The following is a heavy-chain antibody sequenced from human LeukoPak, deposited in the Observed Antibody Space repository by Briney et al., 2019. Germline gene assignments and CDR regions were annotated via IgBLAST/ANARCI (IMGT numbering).Heavy chain of an antibody. Sequence: PGGSLRLSCAASGFTFSSYAMSWVRQAPGEGLEWVSSISSSSSYIYYADSVKGRFTISRDNAKNSLYLQMNSLRAEDTAVYYCASSTAVGGYYFDYWGQGTLVTVSS. CDR3: ASSTAVGGYYFDY. CDR1: GFTFSSYA. V-gene: IGHV3-21*01. D-gene: IGHD3-16*01. CDR2: ISSSSSYI. J-gene: IGHJ4*02.